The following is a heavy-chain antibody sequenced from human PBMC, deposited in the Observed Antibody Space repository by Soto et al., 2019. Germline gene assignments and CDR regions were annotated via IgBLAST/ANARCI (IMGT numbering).Heavy chain of an antibody. J-gene: IGHJ3*02. V-gene: IGHV3-30*18. D-gene: IGHD3-3*01. Sequence: VQLVESGGGVVQPGRSLRLSCAASGFTFSSYGMHWVRQAPGKGLEWVAVISYDGSNKYYADSVKGRFTISRDNSKNTLYLQMNSLRAEDTAVYYCAKDGFGDGYNPHAFDIWGQGTMVTVSS. CDR3: AKDGFGDGYNPHAFDI. CDR2: ISYDGSNK. CDR1: GFTFSSYG.